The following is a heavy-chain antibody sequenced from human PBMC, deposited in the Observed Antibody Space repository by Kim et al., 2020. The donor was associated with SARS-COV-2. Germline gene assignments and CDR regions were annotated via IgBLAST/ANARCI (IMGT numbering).Heavy chain of an antibody. V-gene: IGHV2-70*11. CDR2: IDWDDDK. CDR3: ARTFDYDNSLHYFDY. CDR1: GFSLSTSGKC. J-gene: IGHJ4*02. Sequence: SGPTLVNPTQTLKLTCTFSGFSLSTSGKCVSWIRQPPGKALEWLARIDWDDDKYYNTSLKTRLTISKDTSKNQVVLTMTNMDPVDTATYFCARTFDYDNSLHYFDYWGQGTLVTVSS. D-gene: IGHD4-4*01.